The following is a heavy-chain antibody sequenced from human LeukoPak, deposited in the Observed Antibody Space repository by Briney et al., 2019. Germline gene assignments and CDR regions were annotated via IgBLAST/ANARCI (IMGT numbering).Heavy chain of an antibody. J-gene: IGHJ6*02. D-gene: IGHD6-13*01. Sequence: GGSLRLSCAASGFTFSSYWINWVRQAPGKGLVWVSRIASDGSSTTYADSVKGRFSISRDNAKNTLYLQMNSLRAEDTAVYYCAKGQQLGGFYYYYGMDVWGQGTTVTVSS. CDR2: IASDGSST. CDR3: AKGQQLGGFYYYYGMDV. V-gene: IGHV3-74*01. CDR1: GFTFSSYW.